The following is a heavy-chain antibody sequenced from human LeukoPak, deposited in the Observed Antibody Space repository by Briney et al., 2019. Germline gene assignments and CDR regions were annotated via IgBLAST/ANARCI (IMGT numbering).Heavy chain of an antibody. CDR3: ARDLGGSGPTPIDY. Sequence: GGSLRLSCEASGFTFSSYWMHWVRQAPGKGLMWVSRVGSDGRNTIYADSVKGRFTISRDNAMNTLYLQMNSLRAEDTAVYYCARDLGGSGPTPIDYWGQGILVTVSS. D-gene: IGHD4-23*01. CDR2: VGSDGRNT. V-gene: IGHV3-74*01. J-gene: IGHJ4*02. CDR1: GFTFSSYW.